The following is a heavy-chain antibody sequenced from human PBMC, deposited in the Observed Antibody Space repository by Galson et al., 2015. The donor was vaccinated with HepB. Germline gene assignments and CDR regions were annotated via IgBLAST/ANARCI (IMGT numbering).Heavy chain of an antibody. CDR2: IYYSGNT. D-gene: IGHD4-17*01. Sequence: SETLSLTCTVSGGSVSSGSYYWSWIRQPTGKGLEWIGYIYYSGNTNYNPSLKSRVTISIDTSKNQFSLKLSSVTAADTAMYYCATEGDYSSFGYWGQGTLVTVSS. J-gene: IGHJ4*02. CDR3: ATEGDYSSFGY. CDR1: GGSVSSGSYY. V-gene: IGHV4-61*01.